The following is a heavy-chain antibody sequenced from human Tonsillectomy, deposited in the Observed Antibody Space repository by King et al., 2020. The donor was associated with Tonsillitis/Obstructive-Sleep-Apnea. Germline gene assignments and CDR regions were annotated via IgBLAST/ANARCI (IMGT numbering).Heavy chain of an antibody. J-gene: IGHJ4*02. CDR3: AKERGDGDYDLDY. Sequence: VQLVESGGGLVQPGGSLRLSCAASGLTFSNYAMSWVRQAPGKGLEWVSSVSGSHGSTYYADSVKGRFTVYRDNSKRTLYLQMNSLRVEDTAVYYCAKERGDGDYDLDYWGQGTLVTVSS. CDR2: VSGSHGST. V-gene: IGHV3-23*04. D-gene: IGHD4-17*01. CDR1: GLTFSNYA.